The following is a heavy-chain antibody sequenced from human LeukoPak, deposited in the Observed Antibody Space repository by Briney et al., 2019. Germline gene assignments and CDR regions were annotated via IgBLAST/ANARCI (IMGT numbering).Heavy chain of an antibody. J-gene: IGHJ6*03. CDR3: ARTGYCSSTSCYAASRPYYYYYMDV. Sequence: SETLSLTCTVSGGSISSYYWSWIRQPPGKGLEWIGYIYYSGSTNYNPSLKSRVSISVDTSKNQFSLKLSSVTAADTAVYYCARTGYCSSTSCYAASRPYYYYYMDVWGKGTTVTVSS. V-gene: IGHV4-59*01. CDR1: GGSISSYY. CDR2: IYYSGST. D-gene: IGHD2-2*01.